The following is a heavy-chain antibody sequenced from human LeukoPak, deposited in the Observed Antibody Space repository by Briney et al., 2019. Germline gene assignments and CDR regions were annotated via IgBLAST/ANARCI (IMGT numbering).Heavy chain of an antibody. CDR3: ARDTGSFDY. CDR2: TYSRSKWYN. CDR1: GDSVSSNSAT. D-gene: IGHD1-26*01. J-gene: IGHJ4*02. V-gene: IGHV6-1*01. Sequence: SQTLSLTCAISGDSVSSNSATWNWIRQSQSRGLQWLGRTYSRSKWYNDYAVSVKRRITINPDTSKNQFSLQLNSVTPEDTAVYYCARDTGSFDYWGQGTLVTVSS.